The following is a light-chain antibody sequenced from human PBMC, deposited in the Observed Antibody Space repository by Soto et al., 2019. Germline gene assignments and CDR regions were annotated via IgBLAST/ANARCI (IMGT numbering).Light chain of an antibody. Sequence: EIVLTQSPGTLSLSRGERATLSCRASQSVSSSYLAWYQQKPGQAPRPLIYGASSRAIGIPDRFSGSGSGTDFTLTISRLEPEDFAVYYRQQYGSSPWTFGQGTKVEIK. CDR1: QSVSSSY. V-gene: IGKV3-20*01. CDR2: GAS. J-gene: IGKJ1*01. CDR3: QQYGSSPWT.